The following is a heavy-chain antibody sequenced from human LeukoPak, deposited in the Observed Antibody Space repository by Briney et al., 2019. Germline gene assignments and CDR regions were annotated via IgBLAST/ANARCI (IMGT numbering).Heavy chain of an antibody. D-gene: IGHD6-19*01. CDR2: ISGRGSIT. Sequence: GGSLRLSCAASGFSFSDYYMSWIRQAPGKGLEWISYISGRGSITDYAASVKGRFTISRDNAKNSLYLQMHSLRDDDTAVYFCASSSSSWYIPFDYWGQGTLVTVSS. V-gene: IGHV3-11*04. CDR3: ASSSSSWYIPFDY. J-gene: IGHJ4*02. CDR1: GFSFSDYY.